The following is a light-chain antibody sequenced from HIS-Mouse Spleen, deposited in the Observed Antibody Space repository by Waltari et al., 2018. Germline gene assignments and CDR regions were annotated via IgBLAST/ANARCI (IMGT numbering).Light chain of an antibody. V-gene: IGLV2-23*01. CDR2: EGS. J-gene: IGLJ3*02. CDR1: SSDVGSYNL. CDR3: CSYAGSSTWV. Sequence: QSALTQPASVSGSPGQSLTISCTGTSSDVGSYNLVSWYQQPPGKAPKLMFYEGSKRPSGVSNRFSGSKSGNTASLTISGLQAEDEADYYCCSYAGSSTWVFGGGTKLTVL.